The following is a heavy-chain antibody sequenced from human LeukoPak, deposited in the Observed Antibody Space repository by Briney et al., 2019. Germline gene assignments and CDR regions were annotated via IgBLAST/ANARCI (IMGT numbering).Heavy chain of an antibody. D-gene: IGHD3-22*01. CDR1: GFTFNTFA. CDR2: ICGGGNNNT. J-gene: IGHJ3*02. CDR3: AKGLLFTIIVVVNADAFDI. V-gene: IGHV3-23*01. Sequence: GGSLRLSCVASGFTFNTFAMTWVRQAPGKGLEWVSSICGGGNNNTYYAGSVRGRFTISRDNSKNTLYLQMNSLRAEDTAVYYCAKGLLFTIIVVVNADAFDIWGQGTMVTVTS.